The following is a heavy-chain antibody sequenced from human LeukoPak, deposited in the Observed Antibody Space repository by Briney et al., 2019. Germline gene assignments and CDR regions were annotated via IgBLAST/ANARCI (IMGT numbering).Heavy chain of an antibody. D-gene: IGHD2/OR15-2a*01. V-gene: IGHV3-30*02. J-gene: IGHJ4*02. Sequence: GGSLRLSCAASGFTFSSYGMHWVRQAPGKGLEWVAFVRYDGSNKYYADSVKGRFTISRDNSKNTLYLQMNSLRAEDTAVYYCARPLLSDTDFDYWGQGTLVTVSS. CDR1: GFTFSSYG. CDR2: VRYDGSNK. CDR3: ARPLLSDTDFDY.